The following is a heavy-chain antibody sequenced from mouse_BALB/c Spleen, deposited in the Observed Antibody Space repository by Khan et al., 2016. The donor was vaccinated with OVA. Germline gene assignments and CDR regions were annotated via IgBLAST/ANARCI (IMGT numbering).Heavy chain of an antibody. CDR3: ARSGTISTVVVTDFDY. V-gene: IGHV3-2*02. CDR1: GYSITSDYA. D-gene: IGHD1-1*01. Sequence: EVKLLESGPGLVKPSQSLSLTCTVTGYSITSDYAWNWIRQFPGNKLEWMGYIKYSGSTSYNPSLKSRISITRDTSKNQFFLQLKSVTTEYTATDYCARSGTISTVVVTDFDYWGQGTTLTVSS. CDR2: IKYSGST. J-gene: IGHJ2*01.